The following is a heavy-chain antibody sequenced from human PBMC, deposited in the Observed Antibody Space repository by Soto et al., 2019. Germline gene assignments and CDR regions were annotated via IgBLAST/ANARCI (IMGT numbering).Heavy chain of an antibody. D-gene: IGHD3-3*01. CDR1: ASPTNSYY. J-gene: IGHJ5*02. CDR2: IYYSGST. V-gene: IGHV4-59*01. CDR3: ARASYTDDFWSGYFYWFEP. Sequence: KTSETLPRTCTLAASPTNSYYWSWIRHAPGKGLERTGSIYYSGSTHYNPSLKSRVTMSVHTSKNQFSRKLSSVTAAYTAVYYCARASYTDDFWSGYFYWFEPWGQGTLVEVSS.